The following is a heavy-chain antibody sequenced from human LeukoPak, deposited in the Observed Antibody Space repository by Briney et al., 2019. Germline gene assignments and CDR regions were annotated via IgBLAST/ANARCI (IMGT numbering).Heavy chain of an antibody. D-gene: IGHD2-2*01. J-gene: IGHJ3*02. CDR3: ARRRFCSSTSCYAGAFDI. Sequence: GESLKISCKGSGYSFPIYWIAWVRQMPGKGLEWMGIIYPGDSDTRYSPSFQGQVTFSADKSISTAYLQWSSLKASGTAMYYCARRRFCSSTSCYAGAFDIWGQGTMVTVSS. CDR2: IYPGDSDT. V-gene: IGHV5-51*01. CDR1: GYSFPIYW.